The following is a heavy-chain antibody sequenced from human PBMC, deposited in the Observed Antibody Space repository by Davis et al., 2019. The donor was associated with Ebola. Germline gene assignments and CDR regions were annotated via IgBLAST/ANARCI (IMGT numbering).Heavy chain of an antibody. CDR3: ARDLWFGELLGYWYFDL. CDR1: GFTVSSNY. Sequence: GGSLRLSCAASGFTVSSNYMSWVRQAPGKGLEWVSVIYSGGSTYYADSVKGRFTISRHNSKNSLYLQMNSLRAEDTAVYYCARDLWFGELLGYWYFDLWGRGTLVTVSS. D-gene: IGHD3-10*01. J-gene: IGHJ2*01. V-gene: IGHV3-53*01. CDR2: IYSGGST.